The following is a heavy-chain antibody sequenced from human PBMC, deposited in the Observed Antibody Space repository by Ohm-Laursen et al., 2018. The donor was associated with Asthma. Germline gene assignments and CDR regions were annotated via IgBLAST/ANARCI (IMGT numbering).Heavy chain of an antibody. CDR2: IYHSGST. D-gene: IGHD3-22*01. CDR1: GGSISSGGYS. V-gene: IGHV4-30-2*01. Sequence: SETLSLTCAVSGGSISSGGYSWSWIRQPPGKGLEWIGYIYHSGSTYYNPSLKSRVTISVDRSKNQFSLKLSSVTAADTAVYCCARGTFYYESTGYYFFDHWGQGALVTVSS. J-gene: IGHJ4*02. CDR3: ARGTFYYESTGYYFFDH.